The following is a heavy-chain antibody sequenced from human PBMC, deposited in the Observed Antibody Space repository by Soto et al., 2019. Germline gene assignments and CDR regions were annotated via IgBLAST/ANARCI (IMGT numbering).Heavy chain of an antibody. CDR1: GGSISRYY. CDR3: ARTNAFDI. J-gene: IGHJ3*02. CDR2: IYNSGST. Sequence: SATLSLTCTVSGGSISRYYWNWIRQPPGKGLEWIGYIYNSGSTNYNPSLKSRVTISADTSKNQFSLKVSSVTAADTAVYYCARTNAFDIWGQGTMVTVSS. V-gene: IGHV4-59*01.